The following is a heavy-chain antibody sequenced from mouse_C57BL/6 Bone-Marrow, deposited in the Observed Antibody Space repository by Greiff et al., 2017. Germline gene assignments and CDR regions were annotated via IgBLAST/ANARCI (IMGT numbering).Heavy chain of an antibody. J-gene: IGHJ3*01. D-gene: IGHD1-1*01. CDR1: GFTFSDYG. Sequence: EVHLVESGGGLVKPGGSLKLSCAASGFTFSDYGMHWVRQDPEKGLEWVAYISSGSSTIYYADTVKGRFTISRDNAKITLFLQMTSLRSEDTAMYYCARRYYGSSFAWFAYWGQGTLVTVSA. V-gene: IGHV5-17*01. CDR2: ISSGSSTI. CDR3: ARRYYGSSFAWFAY.